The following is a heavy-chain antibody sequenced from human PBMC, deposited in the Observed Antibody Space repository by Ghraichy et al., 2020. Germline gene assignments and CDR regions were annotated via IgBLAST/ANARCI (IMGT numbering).Heavy chain of an antibody. CDR3: ASGGVVPAAMLDY. V-gene: IGHV1-8*01. CDR1: GYTFTSYD. Sequence: ASVKVSCKASGYTFTSYDINWVRQATGQGLGWMGWMNPNSGNTGYAQKFQGRVTMTRNTSISTAYMELSSLRSEDTAVYYCASGGVVPAAMLDYWGQGTLVTVSS. J-gene: IGHJ4*02. CDR2: MNPNSGNT. D-gene: IGHD2-2*01.